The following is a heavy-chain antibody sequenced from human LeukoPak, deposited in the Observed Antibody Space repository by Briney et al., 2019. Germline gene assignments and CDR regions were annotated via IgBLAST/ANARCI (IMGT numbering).Heavy chain of an antibody. CDR3: ARGLYSSSYYAFDY. Sequence: ASVKVSCKSSGYTFTGYYMHWVRQAPEQGLEWMGWINPNSGGTNYAQKFQDWVTMTRDTSISTAYMELSGLRSDDTAVYYCARGLYSSSYYAFDYWGQGTLVTVSS. CDR2: INPNSGGT. V-gene: IGHV1-2*04. D-gene: IGHD6-13*01. CDR1: GYTFTGYY. J-gene: IGHJ4*02.